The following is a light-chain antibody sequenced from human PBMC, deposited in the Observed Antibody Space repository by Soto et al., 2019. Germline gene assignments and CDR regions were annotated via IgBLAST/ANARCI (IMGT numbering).Light chain of an antibody. CDR2: GAS. Sequence: EIVLTQSPGTLSLFPGERATLSCRASQSLTTRYLAWYQQKPGQAPRLLIYGASSRATGIPDRFSGSGSGTDFTLTISSLQSEDFAVYYCQQYNNWWTFGQGTRVEIK. V-gene: IGKV3-20*01. CDR1: QSLTTRY. J-gene: IGKJ1*01. CDR3: QQYNNWWT.